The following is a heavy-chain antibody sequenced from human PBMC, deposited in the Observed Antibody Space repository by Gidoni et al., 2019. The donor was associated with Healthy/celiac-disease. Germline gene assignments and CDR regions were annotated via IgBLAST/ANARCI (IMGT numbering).Heavy chain of an antibody. CDR3: AKGGYCSGGSCKPAIDY. J-gene: IGHJ4*02. V-gene: IGHV3-23*01. D-gene: IGHD2-15*01. CDR2: ISGSGGST. Sequence: EVQLLESGGGLVQPGGSLRLSCAASGFTFSSYAMSWVRQAPGKGLEWVAAISGSGGSTYYADSVKGRFTISRDNSKNTLYLQMNSLRAEDTAVYYCAKGGYCSGGSCKPAIDYWGQGTLVTVSS. CDR1: GFTFSSYA.